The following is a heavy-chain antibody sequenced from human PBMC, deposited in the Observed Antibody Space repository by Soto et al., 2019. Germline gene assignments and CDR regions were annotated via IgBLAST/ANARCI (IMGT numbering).Heavy chain of an antibody. CDR1: GVSISSGNW. Sequence: SETLSLTCAVSGVSISSGNWWTWVRQAPQRGLEYIGEIFHDGTANYYPSFEGRVAISVDTSKNQFSLKLTSVTAADTAIYFCARLVYDTRLNYMYFDFWGQGALVTVSS. CDR2: IFHDGTA. D-gene: IGHD3-10*01. J-gene: IGHJ4*02. CDR3: ARLVYDTRLNYMYFDF. V-gene: IGHV4-4*02.